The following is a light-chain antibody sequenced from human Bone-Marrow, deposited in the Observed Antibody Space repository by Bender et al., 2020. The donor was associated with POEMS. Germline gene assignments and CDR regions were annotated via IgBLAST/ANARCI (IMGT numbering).Light chain of an antibody. CDR1: PSDIGTYDF. Sequence: QSALTQPPSASGTPGQSVTISCTGTPSDIGTYDFVSWFQQHPGKAPKLLISPLNKRPSGVPNRSSASESGNVASLTISGLQADDEADYYCCSYAGSRPLVFGAGTKLTVL. CDR3: CSYAGSRPLV. V-gene: IGLV2-11*01. CDR2: PLN. J-gene: IGLJ3*02.